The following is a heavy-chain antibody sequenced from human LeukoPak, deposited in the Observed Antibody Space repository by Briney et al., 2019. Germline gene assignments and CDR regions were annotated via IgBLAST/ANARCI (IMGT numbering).Heavy chain of an antibody. D-gene: IGHD4/OR15-4a*01. CDR1: GFTFDVYG. V-gene: IGHV3-20*04. CDR3: ARGYGVNSHPHLAVHYTDV. CDR2: INWDGGYT. Sequence: GGSLRLSCAASGFTFDVYGMSWVRQAPGKGLEWISGINWDGGYTTYADSVRGRFTISRDNAKNSLYLQVNTLRAEDTALYYCARGYGVNSHPHLAVHYTDVWGKGTTVTVSS. J-gene: IGHJ6*03.